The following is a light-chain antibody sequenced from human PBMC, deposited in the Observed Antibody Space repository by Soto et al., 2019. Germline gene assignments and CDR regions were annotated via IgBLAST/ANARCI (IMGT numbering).Light chain of an antibody. CDR3: HQRANWPLT. J-gene: IGKJ4*02. CDR1: QSVTTY. V-gene: IGKV3-11*01. Sequence: EIVLTQSPATLSLSPGERATLSCRASQSVTTYLAWYQQKPGQAPRLLIYDASNRATGIPARFSGSGSGTDFTLTISSREPEEFAVYYCHQRANWPLTFGGGTKVEIK. CDR2: DAS.